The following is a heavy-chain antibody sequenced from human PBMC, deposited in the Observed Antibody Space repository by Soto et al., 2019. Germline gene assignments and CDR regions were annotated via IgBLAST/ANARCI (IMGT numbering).Heavy chain of an antibody. CDR3: ARGRGDTAMAWYY. D-gene: IGHD5-18*01. J-gene: IGHJ4*02. V-gene: IGHV4-59*01. CDR1: GGSISSYY. Sequence: PSETLSLTCTVSGGSISSYYLSWIRPSPGKGLEWIGYIYYSGSTKYNPSLKSRVTISVDTSKNQFSLKLSSVTAADTAVYYCARGRGDTAMAWYYWGQGTLVTVSS. CDR2: IYYSGST.